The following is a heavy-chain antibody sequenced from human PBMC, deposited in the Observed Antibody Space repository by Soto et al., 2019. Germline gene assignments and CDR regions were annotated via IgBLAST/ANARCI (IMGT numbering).Heavy chain of an antibody. CDR3: ARSQGSSTSLEIYYYYYYGMDV. J-gene: IGHJ6*02. Sequence: QVQLVQSGAEVKKPGSSVKVSCKASGGTFSSYAISWVRQAPGQGLEWMGGIIPISGTANYAQKFQGRVTMNADESTIKADMKLSSLRSEDTAVYYCARSQGSSTSLEIYYYYYYGMDVWGQGTTVTVSS. CDR2: IIPISGTA. D-gene: IGHD2-2*01. V-gene: IGHV1-69*01. CDR1: GGTFSSYA.